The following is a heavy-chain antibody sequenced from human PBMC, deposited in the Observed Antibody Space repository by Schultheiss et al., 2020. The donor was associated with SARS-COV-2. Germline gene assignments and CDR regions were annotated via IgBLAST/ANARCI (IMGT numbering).Heavy chain of an antibody. CDR3: ARVTGAAGVLALDY. CDR2: IYYSGST. Sequence: SETLSLTCTVSGGSISSYYWSWIRQPPGKGLEWIGYIYYSGSTNYNPSLKSRVTISVDTSKNQFSLKLSSVTAADTAVYYCARVTGAAGVLALDYWGQGTLVTVSS. CDR1: GGSISSYY. V-gene: IGHV4-59*08. D-gene: IGHD6-13*01. J-gene: IGHJ4*02.